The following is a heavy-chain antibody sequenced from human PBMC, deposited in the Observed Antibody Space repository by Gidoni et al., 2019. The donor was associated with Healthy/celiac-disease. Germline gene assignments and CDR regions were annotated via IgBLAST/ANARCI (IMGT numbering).Heavy chain of an antibody. CDR1: GYTFTRYA. CDR2: INAGNGNT. V-gene: IGHV1-3*01. D-gene: IGHD6-19*01. J-gene: IGHJ5*02. CDR3: ARDYSSGWSGNWFDP. Sequence: QVQLVQSGAEVKKPGASVKVSCKASGYTFTRYAMHWVRQAPGQRLEWMGWINAGNGNTKYSQKFQGRVTITRDTSASTAYMELSSLRSEDTAVYYCARDYSSGWSGNWFDPWGQGTLVTVSS.